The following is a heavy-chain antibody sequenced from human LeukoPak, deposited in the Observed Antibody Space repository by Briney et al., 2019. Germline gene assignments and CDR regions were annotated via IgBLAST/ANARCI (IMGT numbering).Heavy chain of an antibody. CDR1: GFTFSSYS. V-gene: IGHV3-21*01. CDR3: ARGDASGSYLVEY. CDR2: LSSSSSYI. D-gene: IGHD3-10*01. J-gene: IGHJ4*02. Sequence: PGGSLRLSCAASGFTFSSYSMNWVRQAPGKGLEWVSSLSSSSSYIYYADSVKGRFTISRDNAKNSLFLQMNSLRAEGTAVYYCARGDASGSYLVEYWGQGTLVTVSS.